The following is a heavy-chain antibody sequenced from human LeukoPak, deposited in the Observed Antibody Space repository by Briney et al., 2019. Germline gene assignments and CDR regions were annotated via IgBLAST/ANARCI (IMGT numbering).Heavy chain of an antibody. V-gene: IGHV3-11*05. J-gene: IGHJ4*02. Sequence: GGSLRLSCAASGFTFSDYYMSWIRQAPGKGLEWVSYISSSSSYTNYADSVKGGFTISRDNAKNSLYLQMNSLRAEDTAVYYCARVNGDYAYYFDYWGQGTLVTVSS. D-gene: IGHD4-17*01. CDR2: ISSSSSYT. CDR3: ARVNGDYAYYFDY. CDR1: GFTFSDYY.